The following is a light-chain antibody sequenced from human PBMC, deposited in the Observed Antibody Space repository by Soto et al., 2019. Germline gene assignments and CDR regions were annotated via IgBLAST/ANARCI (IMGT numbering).Light chain of an antibody. CDR2: DAS. V-gene: IGKV1-33*01. J-gene: IGKJ4*01. CDR1: QDISNY. CDR3: QQYYNLLPLT. Sequence: DIQMTQSPSSLSASVGDRVTITCQASQDISNYLNWYQQKPGKAPKLLIYDASNLETGVPSRFSGSGSGTDFTFTISSLQPEDIATYYCQQYYNLLPLTVGGGTKVEIK.